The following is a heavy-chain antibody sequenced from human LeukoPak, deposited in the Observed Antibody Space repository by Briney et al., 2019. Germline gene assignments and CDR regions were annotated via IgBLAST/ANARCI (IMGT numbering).Heavy chain of an antibody. J-gene: IGHJ2*01. CDR1: GFTFSNYG. V-gene: IGHV3-33*01. CDR3: ARGVVGATTGWYFDL. D-gene: IGHD1-26*01. CDR2: IWSDESNK. Sequence: AGGSLRLSCAASGFTFSNYGMHWVRQAPGKGLEWVAVIWSDESNKYSADSVKGRFTISRDNFKNTLYLHMNRLRAEDTTVYYCARGVVGATTGWYFDLWGRGTLVTVSS.